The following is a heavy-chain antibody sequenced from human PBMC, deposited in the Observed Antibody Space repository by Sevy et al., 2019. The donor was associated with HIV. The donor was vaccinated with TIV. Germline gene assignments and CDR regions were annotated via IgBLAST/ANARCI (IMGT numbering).Heavy chain of an antibody. D-gene: IGHD6-19*01. V-gene: IGHV4-38-2*01. Sequence: SETLSLTCAVSGYSISSDYYWGWIRQPPGEGLEWIGSIYHSGYSYYNPSLKSRVTISVDTSKNQFSLKLSSVTAADTAVYYCARGIGTQVAGLYYFDYWGQGTLVTVSS. CDR3: ARGIGTQVAGLYYFDY. J-gene: IGHJ4*02. CDR2: IYHSGYS. CDR1: GYSISSDYY.